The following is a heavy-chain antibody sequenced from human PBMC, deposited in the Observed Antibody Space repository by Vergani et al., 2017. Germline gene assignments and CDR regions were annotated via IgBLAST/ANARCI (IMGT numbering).Heavy chain of an antibody. V-gene: IGHV3-21*01. D-gene: IGHD4-11*01. CDR2: ISSSSSYI. J-gene: IGHJ6*02. Sequence: EVQLVESGGGLVKPGGSLRLSCAASGFTFSSYSMNWVRQAPGKGLEWVSSISSSSSYIYYADSVKGRFTISRDNAKNSLYLQMNSLRAEDTAGYYCARDLHTDHYYYYGMDVWGQGTTVTVSS. CDR1: GFTFSSYS. CDR3: ARDLHTDHYYYYGMDV.